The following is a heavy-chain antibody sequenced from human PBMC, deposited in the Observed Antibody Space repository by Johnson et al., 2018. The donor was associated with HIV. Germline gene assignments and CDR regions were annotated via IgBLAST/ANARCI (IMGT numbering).Heavy chain of an antibody. J-gene: IGHJ3*01. V-gene: IGHV3-11*01. CDR2: ISSSGSTI. D-gene: IGHD3-10*01. CDR3: AKDSGTHYYGSGCAFGV. Sequence: VQLVESGGGVVQPGGSLRLSCAASGFTFSDYYMSWIRQAPGKGLEWVSYISSSGSTIYYADSVKGRFTISRDNAKNSLYLQMNSLRAEDTALYFCAKDSGTHYYGSGCAFGVWGQGTMGTVSS. CDR1: GFTFSDYY.